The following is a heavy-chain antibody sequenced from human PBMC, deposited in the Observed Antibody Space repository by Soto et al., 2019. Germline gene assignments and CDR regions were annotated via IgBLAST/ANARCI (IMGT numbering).Heavy chain of an antibody. D-gene: IGHD2-2*01. CDR1: GGSISSGDYY. CDR3: AQYCVSPNCYRHGLDV. Sequence: QVQLQESGPGLVKPSQTLSLTCTVSGGSISSGDYYWSWIRQPPGKGLEWIGYIYYSGSTDYNPSLRRRVTMSVDTSKNQFSRRLSSVPAADTAVYYCAQYCVSPNCYRHGLDVWGQGTTVTVSS. V-gene: IGHV4-30-4*01. J-gene: IGHJ6*02. CDR2: IYYSGST.